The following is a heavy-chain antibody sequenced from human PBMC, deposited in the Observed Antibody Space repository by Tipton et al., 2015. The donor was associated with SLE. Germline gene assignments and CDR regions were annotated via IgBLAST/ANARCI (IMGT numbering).Heavy chain of an antibody. CDR2: VFHSGTT. D-gene: IGHD2-21*02. V-gene: IGHV4-59*12. Sequence: GLVKPSETLSLTCNVSGGSISSYYWSWIRQPPGKGLEWIGEVFHSGTTYYNPSLKSRVTMSVDTSKTQFSLKVMSLTAADTAVYYCARVVTVLATHYYDMDVWGQGTTVTVSS. CDR3: ARVVTVLATHYYDMDV. J-gene: IGHJ6*02. CDR1: GGSISSYY.